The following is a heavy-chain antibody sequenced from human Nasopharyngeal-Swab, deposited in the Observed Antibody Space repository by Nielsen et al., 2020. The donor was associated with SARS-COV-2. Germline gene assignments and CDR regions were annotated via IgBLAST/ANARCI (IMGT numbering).Heavy chain of an antibody. Sequence: SVKVSCKASGGTFSSYAISWVRQAPGQGLEWMGGIIPFFGTANYAQKFQGRVTITADESTTTAYMGLSSLRSEDTAVYYCARSAAAYYYYYMDVWGKGTTVTVSS. D-gene: IGHD6-13*01. J-gene: IGHJ6*03. CDR1: GGTFSSYA. V-gene: IGHV1-69*13. CDR2: IIPFFGTA. CDR3: ARSAAAYYYYYMDV.